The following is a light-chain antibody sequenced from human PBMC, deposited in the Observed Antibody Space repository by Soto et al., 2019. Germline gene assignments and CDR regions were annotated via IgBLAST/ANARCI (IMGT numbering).Light chain of an antibody. V-gene: IGLV2-14*01. J-gene: IGLJ2*01. CDR1: SSDVGGYNY. CDR2: DVS. Sequence: QSALTQPASVSGSPGQSITISCTGTSSDVGGYNYVSWYQQHPGKAPKLLIFDVSNRPSGVSNRFSGSKSAYTASLTISGLQAEDEADYYCSSYTSTSVVFGGGTKLTVL. CDR3: SSYTSTSVV.